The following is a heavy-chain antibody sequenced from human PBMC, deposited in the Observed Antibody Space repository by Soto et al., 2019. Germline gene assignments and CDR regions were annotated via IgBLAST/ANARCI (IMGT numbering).Heavy chain of an antibody. Sequence: PGGSLRLSCSASGFTFSSYAMHWVRQAPGKGLEYVSAISSNGGSTYYADSVKGRFTISRDNSKNTLYLQMSSLGAEDTAVYYCVKGSLSSWYILQLDWFDPWVQGTLVTVSS. CDR2: ISSNGGST. V-gene: IGHV3-64D*08. J-gene: IGHJ5*02. D-gene: IGHD6-13*01. CDR1: GFTFSSYA. CDR3: VKGSLSSWYILQLDWFDP.